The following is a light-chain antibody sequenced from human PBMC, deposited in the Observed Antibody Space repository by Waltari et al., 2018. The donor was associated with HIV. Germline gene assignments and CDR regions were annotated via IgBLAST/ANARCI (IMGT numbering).Light chain of an antibody. V-gene: IGLV2-14*01. CDR2: EVT. CDR1: SSDIGASNY. CDR3: SSYTTSNTPV. Sequence: QSALTQPASVSGSPGQSITISCTGTSSDIGASNYVSWYQQHPGRAPKLMIYEVTNRPSGVSNRFSGSKSGNTASLTISGLQADDEADYYCSSYTTSNTPVFGGGTKLTVL. J-gene: IGLJ2*01.